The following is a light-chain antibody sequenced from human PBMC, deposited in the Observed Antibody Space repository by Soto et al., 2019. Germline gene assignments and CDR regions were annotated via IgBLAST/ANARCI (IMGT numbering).Light chain of an antibody. J-gene: IGLJ1*01. V-gene: IGLV2-14*03. Sequence: QSVLTQPASVSGSPGQSITISCTGTSDDIGAFKFVSWYQQHPGKAPKLLIYEVSRRPSGVSDRFSGSRTGNTASLTLSGLQDEDESDYYCTSYTPANTLVFGTGTKLTVL. CDR1: SDDIGAFKF. CDR2: EVS. CDR3: TSYTPANTLV.